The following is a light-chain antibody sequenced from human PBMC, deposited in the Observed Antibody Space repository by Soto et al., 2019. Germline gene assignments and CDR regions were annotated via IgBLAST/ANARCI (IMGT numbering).Light chain of an antibody. CDR3: QQYYSYPWT. CDR2: AAT. Sequence: AIRMTQSPSSLSASTGDRVTITCRASQGISSYLAWYQQKPGKAPKLLIYAATTLQSGVPSRFSGSGSGTDFTLTXXSLXSEDFATYYCQQYYSYPWTFGQGTKV. CDR1: QGISSY. J-gene: IGKJ1*01. V-gene: IGKV1-8*01.